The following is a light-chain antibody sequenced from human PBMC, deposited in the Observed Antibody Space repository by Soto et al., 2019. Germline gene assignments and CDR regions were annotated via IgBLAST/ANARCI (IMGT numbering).Light chain of an antibody. CDR2: KAS. V-gene: IGKV1-5*03. Sequence: DSQMTQSPSTLSASVGDRVNITCRASQSISSWLAWYQQKPGKAPKLLIYKASSLESGVPSMFSGSGSETEFTLTISSLQPDDFATYYCQQYTSLYTFGQGTKLEIQ. CDR3: QQYTSLYT. CDR1: QSISSW. J-gene: IGKJ2*01.